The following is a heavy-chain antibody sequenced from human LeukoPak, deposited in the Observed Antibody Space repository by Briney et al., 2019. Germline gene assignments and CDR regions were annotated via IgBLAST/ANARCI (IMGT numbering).Heavy chain of an antibody. Sequence: PSETLSLTCTVSGGSISSYYWSWIRQPPGKGLEWIGYIYYSGSTNYNPSLKSRVTISVDTSKNQFSLKLSSVTAADTAVYYCARGATITVPAANYYYYYYMDVWGKGTTVTVSS. D-gene: IGHD2-2*01. V-gene: IGHV4-59*01. J-gene: IGHJ6*03. CDR2: IYYSGST. CDR1: GGSISSYY. CDR3: ARGATITVPAANYYYYYYMDV.